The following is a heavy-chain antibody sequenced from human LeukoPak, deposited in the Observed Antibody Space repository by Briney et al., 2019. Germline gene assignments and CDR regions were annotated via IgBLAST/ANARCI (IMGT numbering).Heavy chain of an antibody. D-gene: IGHD6-19*01. V-gene: IGHV3-30*04. CDR3: AKDWAVATYLYYYMDV. CDR2: ISYDGSNK. CDR1: GFTFSSYA. J-gene: IGHJ6*03. Sequence: PGGSLRLSCGASGFTFSSYAMHWVRQAPGKGLEWVAVISYDGSNKYYADSVKGRFTISRDNSKNTLFLQMNSLRAEDTALYYCAKDWAVATYLYYYMDVWGQGTTVTVS.